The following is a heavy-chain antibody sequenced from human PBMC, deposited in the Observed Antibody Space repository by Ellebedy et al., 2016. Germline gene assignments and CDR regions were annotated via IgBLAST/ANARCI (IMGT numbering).Heavy chain of an antibody. D-gene: IGHD3-16*01. J-gene: IGHJ4*02. CDR3: SKQRGNTVVGVD. Sequence: SETLSLTCGVSGGSVSSYYWSWTRLPPGKGLEWIGYFYYSGSTSYNPSLKSRVTISVDPSKNQVSLKLSSVTAADTAMYYCSKQRGNTVVGVDWGQGTLVTVSS. V-gene: IGHV4-59*08. CDR2: FYYSGST. CDR1: GGSVSSYY.